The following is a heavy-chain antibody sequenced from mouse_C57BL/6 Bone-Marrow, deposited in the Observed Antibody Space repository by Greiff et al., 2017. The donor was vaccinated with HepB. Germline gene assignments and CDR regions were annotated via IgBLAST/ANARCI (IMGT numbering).Heavy chain of an antibody. CDR3: ARLPIYYGYDFDY. J-gene: IGHJ2*01. CDR2: IYPANGNT. D-gene: IGHD2-2*01. CDR1: GFNIKNTY. V-gene: IGHV14-3*01. Sequence: VQLQQSVAELVWPGASVKLSCTASGFNIKNTYMHWVKQRPEQGQEWIGMIYPANGNTKYAPKFQGRATITADTSSNTAYLQLSSLTSEDTAIYYCARLPIYYGYDFDYWGQGTTLTVSS.